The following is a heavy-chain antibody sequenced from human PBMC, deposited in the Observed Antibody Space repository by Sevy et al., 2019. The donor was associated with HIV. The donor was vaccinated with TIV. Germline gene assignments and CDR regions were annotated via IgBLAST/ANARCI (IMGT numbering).Heavy chain of an antibody. Sequence: GGSLRLSCAASGFTVSSNYMSWVRQAPGKGLEWVSVIYSGGSTYYADSVKGRFTISRDNSKNTLALQMNSLRADDTAVYYCARDNGEGGDYYYYYGMDVWGQGTTVTVSS. CDR3: ARDNGEGGDYYYYYGMDV. CDR1: GFTVSSNY. CDR2: IYSGGST. J-gene: IGHJ6*02. V-gene: IGHV3-53*01. D-gene: IGHD2-8*01.